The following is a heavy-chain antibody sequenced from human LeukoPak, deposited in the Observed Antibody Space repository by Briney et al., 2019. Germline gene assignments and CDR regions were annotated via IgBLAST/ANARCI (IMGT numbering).Heavy chain of an antibody. Sequence: ASVKVSCKASGYTFTSYGISWVRQAPGQGLEWMGWISAYNGNTNYAQKLQGRVTMATDTSTSAAYMELRSLRSDDTAVYYCARSRYVRGVIPYYYYYGTDVWGQGTTVTVSS. V-gene: IGHV1-18*01. CDR1: GYTFTSYG. CDR2: ISAYNGNT. J-gene: IGHJ6*02. CDR3: ARSRYVRGVIPYYYYYGTDV. D-gene: IGHD3-10*01.